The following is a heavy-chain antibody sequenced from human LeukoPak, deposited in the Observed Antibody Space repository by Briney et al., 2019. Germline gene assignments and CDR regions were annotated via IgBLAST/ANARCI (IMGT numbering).Heavy chain of an antibody. CDR2: IYSGGDT. V-gene: IGHV3-53*01. J-gene: IGHJ5*02. CDR1: GFTVSSSH. CDR3: ARGGLRYFQS. Sequence: GGSLRLSCAASGFTVSSSHMTWVRQAVGKGLEWVSFIYSGGDTSYADSVRGRFTISRDNSKNRLYLQMNSLRAEDTAAYYCARGGLRYFQSWGQGTLVTVSS. D-gene: IGHD3-9*01.